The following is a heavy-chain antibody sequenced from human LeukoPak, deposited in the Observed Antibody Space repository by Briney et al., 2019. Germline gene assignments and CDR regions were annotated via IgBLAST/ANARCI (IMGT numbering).Heavy chain of an antibody. CDR3: ARKFGTVAGKGGLDY. V-gene: IGHV4-39*01. J-gene: IGHJ4*02. Sequence: SSETLSLTCTVSGGSISSSSYYWGWIRQPPGKGLEWIGSIYYSGSTYYNPSLKSRVTISVDTSKNQFSLKLSSVTAAETAVYLCARKFGTVAGKGGLDYWGQGTLVTVSS. D-gene: IGHD6-19*01. CDR2: IYYSGST. CDR1: GGSISSSSYY.